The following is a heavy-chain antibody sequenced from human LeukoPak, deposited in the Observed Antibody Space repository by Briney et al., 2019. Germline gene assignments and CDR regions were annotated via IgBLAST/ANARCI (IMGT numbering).Heavy chain of an antibody. J-gene: IGHJ4*02. D-gene: IGHD4-17*01. Sequence: GRSLRLSCAASGFTFDDYAMHWVRQAPGKGLEWVSGISWNSGSIGYADSVKGRFTISRGNAKNSLYLRMNSLRAEDTALYYCAKDLTTTVTIGRFDYWGQGTLVTVSS. V-gene: IGHV3-9*01. CDR3: AKDLTTTVTIGRFDY. CDR2: ISWNSGSI. CDR1: GFTFDDYA.